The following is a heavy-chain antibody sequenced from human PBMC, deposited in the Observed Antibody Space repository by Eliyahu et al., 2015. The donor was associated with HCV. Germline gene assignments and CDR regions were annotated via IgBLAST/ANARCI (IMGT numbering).Heavy chain of an antibody. CDR1: GYTFTSYY. CDR3: AAAYCGGDCYAHNYYYYGMDV. V-gene: IGHV1-46*01. D-gene: IGHD2-21*02. CDR2: INPSGGST. J-gene: IGHJ6*02. Sequence: QVQLVQSGAEVKKPGASVKVSCKASGYTFTSYYMHWVRQAPGQGLEWMGIINPSGGSTSYAQKFQGRVTMTRDTSTSTVYMELSSLRSEDTAVYYCAAAYCGGDCYAHNYYYYGMDVWGQGTTVTVSS.